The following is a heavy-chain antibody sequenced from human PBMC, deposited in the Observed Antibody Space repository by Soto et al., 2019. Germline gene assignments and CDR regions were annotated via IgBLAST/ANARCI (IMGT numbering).Heavy chain of an antibody. J-gene: IGHJ4*02. V-gene: IGHV4-30-4*01. CDR3: ARARSQEMDFFDY. D-gene: IGHD2-2*03. Sequence: SETLSLTCTVSGGSISTGDHYWSWIRQSPGKGLEWIGYIYYSGSIYYNPSLKSRLTISVDMSKNQFSLNLNSVTAADTAVYYCARARSQEMDFFDYWGQGALVTVSS. CDR2: IYYSGSI. CDR1: GGSISTGDHY.